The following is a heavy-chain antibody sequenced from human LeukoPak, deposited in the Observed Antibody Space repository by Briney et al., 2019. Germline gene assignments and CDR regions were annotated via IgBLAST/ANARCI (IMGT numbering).Heavy chain of an antibody. V-gene: IGHV3-23*01. CDR3: AHGSMYQLDY. CDR1: GFSFSSHG. Sequence: GGSLRLSCAASGFSFSSHGMSWVRQAPGKGLEWVSGIIGGAGGTYYADSVEGRFTISRDNAKNTLYLQMNSLRAEDTAVYYCAHGSMYQLDYWGRGTLVTVSS. D-gene: IGHD2-2*01. J-gene: IGHJ4*02. CDR2: IIGGAGGT.